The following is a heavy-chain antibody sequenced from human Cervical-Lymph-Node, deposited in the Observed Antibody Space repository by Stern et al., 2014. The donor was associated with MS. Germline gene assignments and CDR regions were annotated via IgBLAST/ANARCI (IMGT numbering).Heavy chain of an antibody. CDR3: ARGPVGVENPVTY. CDR1: GFSFINYG. Sequence: QVQLGQSGAEVKKPGASVKVSCKASGFSFINYGITWVRQAPGQGLEWMGWMSAYNGNTNYAQKVQGRVTMTADTSTNTASMELRSLISDDTAVYYCARGPVGVENPVTYWGQGTLVTVSS. CDR2: MSAYNGNT. V-gene: IGHV1-18*01. J-gene: IGHJ4*02. D-gene: IGHD1-26*01.